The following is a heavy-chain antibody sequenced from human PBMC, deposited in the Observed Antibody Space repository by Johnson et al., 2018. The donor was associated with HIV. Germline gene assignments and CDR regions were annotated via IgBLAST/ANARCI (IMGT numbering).Heavy chain of an antibody. J-gene: IGHJ3*02. Sequence: VQLVESGGGVVRPGGSLRLSCAASGFTFDDYGMSWVRQVPGKGLEWVSGMNWNSGSIGYADSVKGRFTISRDNAKNSLYLQMNSLRAEDTALYYCAKDIQSHVNWNYADDAFDIWGQGTMVTVSS. CDR1: GFTFDDYG. CDR2: MNWNSGSI. V-gene: IGHV3-20*04. D-gene: IGHD1-7*01. CDR3: AKDIQSHVNWNYADDAFDI.